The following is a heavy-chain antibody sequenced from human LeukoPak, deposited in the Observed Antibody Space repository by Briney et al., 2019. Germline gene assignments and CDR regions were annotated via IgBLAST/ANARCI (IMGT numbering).Heavy chain of an antibody. CDR2: ISAYNGNT. V-gene: IGHV1-18*01. CDR3: ARDYDILTGYYRGSLY. J-gene: IGHJ4*02. CDR1: GYTFTSYG. Sequence: ASVKVSCKASGYTFTSYGISWVRPAPGQGLEWMGWISAYNGNTNYAQKLQGRVTMTTDTSTSTAYMELRSLRSDDTAVYYCARDYDILTGYYRGSLYWGQGTLVTVSS. D-gene: IGHD3-9*01.